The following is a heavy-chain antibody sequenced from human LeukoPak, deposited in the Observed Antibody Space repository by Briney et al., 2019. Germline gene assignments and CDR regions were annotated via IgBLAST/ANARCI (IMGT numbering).Heavy chain of an antibody. J-gene: IGHJ5*02. CDR1: GDSINNIHW. Sequence: PSETLSLTCTVSGDSINNIHWWGWVRQPPGKGLEWIGEIYQSGSTNYNPSLKSRVTISVDTSKNQFSLKLNSVTAADTAVYYCARHYGPWGQGTLVTVSS. D-gene: IGHD3-16*01. CDR2: IYQSGST. CDR3: ARHYGP. V-gene: IGHV4-4*02.